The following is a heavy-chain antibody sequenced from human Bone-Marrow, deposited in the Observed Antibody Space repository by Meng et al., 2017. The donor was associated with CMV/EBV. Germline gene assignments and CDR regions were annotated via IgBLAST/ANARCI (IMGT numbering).Heavy chain of an antibody. CDR1: GYTFTSYD. J-gene: IGHJ5*02. V-gene: IGHV1-8*03. D-gene: IGHD3-3*01. CDR2: MNPNSGNT. Sequence: ASVKVSCKASGYTFTSYDINWVRQATGQGLEWMGWMNPNSGNTGYAQKFQGRVTITRNTSISTAYMELSSLRSEDTAVYYCARDRIRRNGFLEWFHTYNWFDPWGQGPLVTIYS. CDR3: ARDRIRRNGFLEWFHTYNWFDP.